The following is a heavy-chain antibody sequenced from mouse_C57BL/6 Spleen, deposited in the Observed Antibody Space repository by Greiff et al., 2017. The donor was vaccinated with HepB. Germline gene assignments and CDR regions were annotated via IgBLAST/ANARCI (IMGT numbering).Heavy chain of an antibody. CDR3: ARVGYYGSGDYFDY. J-gene: IGHJ2*01. V-gene: IGHV5-4*03. Sequence: EVMLVESGGGLVKPGGSLKLSCAASGFTFSSYAMSWVRQTPEKRLEWVATISDGGSYTYYPDNVKGRFTISRDNAKNNLYLQMSHLKSEDTAMYYCARVGYYGSGDYFDYWGQGTTLTVSS. CDR2: ISDGGSYT. CDR1: GFTFSSYA. D-gene: IGHD1-1*01.